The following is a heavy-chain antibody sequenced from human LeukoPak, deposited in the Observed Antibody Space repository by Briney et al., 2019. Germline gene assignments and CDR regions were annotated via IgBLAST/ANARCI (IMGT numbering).Heavy chain of an antibody. CDR2: INLSAGST. V-gene: IGHV1-46*01. CDR1: GYIFTTYY. CDR3: ARDVSGSYDY. D-gene: IGHD1-26*01. Sequence: ASVKVSCKASGYIFTTYYIHWVRQAPGQGLEWMGFINLSAGSTSCAQKFQGRVTMTRDTSTSTVDMELSSLTSEDTAIYYCARDVSGSYDYWGQGTLVSVSS. J-gene: IGHJ4*02.